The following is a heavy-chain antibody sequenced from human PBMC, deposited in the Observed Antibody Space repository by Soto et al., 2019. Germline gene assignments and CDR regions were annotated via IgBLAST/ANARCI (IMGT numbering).Heavy chain of an antibody. D-gene: IGHD1-1*01. CDR3: ARLSGTSHFWNYPMEV. CDR1: GYNFPTQW. Sequence: PGESLKISCTVSGYNFPTQWIAWVRQMPGKGLEWMGITYPRDSDSRYSPSFQGHITISTDKSLNTAYLQWSSLKASDTATYYCARLSGTSHFWNYPMEVWGQGTTVNVSS. J-gene: IGHJ6*01. V-gene: IGHV5-51*01. CDR2: TYPRDSDS.